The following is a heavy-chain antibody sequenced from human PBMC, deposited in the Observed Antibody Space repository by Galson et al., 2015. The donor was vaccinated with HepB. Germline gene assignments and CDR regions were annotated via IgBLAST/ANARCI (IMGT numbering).Heavy chain of an antibody. CDR3: AKNAGRWESFAS. CDR1: GFTFSSYA. CDR2: ISLSDVST. V-gene: IGHV3-23*01. J-gene: IGHJ4*02. Sequence: SLRLSCAASGFTFSSYAMTWVRQAPGKGLEWVSSISLSDVSTYYAESVKGRFAISRDNSKNTLYLQLNSLRADDTAVYYCAKNAGRWESFASWGQGTLVTVSS. D-gene: IGHD1-26*01.